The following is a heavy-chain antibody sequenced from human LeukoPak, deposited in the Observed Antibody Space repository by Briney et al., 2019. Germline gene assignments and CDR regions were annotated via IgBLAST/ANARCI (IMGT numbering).Heavy chain of an antibody. Sequence: PGGSLRLSCAASGFTFSSYSMHWVRQAPGKGLEWVAVIWYDGSNKYYADSVKGRFTISRDNSKNTLYLQMNSLRAEDTAVYYCASSYGSGRNRPWGFDYWGQGTLVTVSS. D-gene: IGHD3-10*01. J-gene: IGHJ4*02. CDR2: IWYDGSNK. CDR1: GFTFSSYS. CDR3: ASSYGSGRNRPWGFDY. V-gene: IGHV3-33*08.